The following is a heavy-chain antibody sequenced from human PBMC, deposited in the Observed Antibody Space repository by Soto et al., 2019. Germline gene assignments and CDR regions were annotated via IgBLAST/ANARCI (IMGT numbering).Heavy chain of an antibody. Sequence: SETLSLTCTVSGGSISSGGYYWSWIRQHPGKGLEWIGYIYYSGSTYYNPSLKSRVTISVDTSKNQFSLKLSSVTAADTAVYYCARDSRPGRTYNWFDPWGQGTLVTVSS. CDR1: GGSISSGGYY. CDR3: ARDSRPGRTYNWFDP. J-gene: IGHJ5*02. V-gene: IGHV4-31*03. D-gene: IGHD2-2*01. CDR2: IYYSGST.